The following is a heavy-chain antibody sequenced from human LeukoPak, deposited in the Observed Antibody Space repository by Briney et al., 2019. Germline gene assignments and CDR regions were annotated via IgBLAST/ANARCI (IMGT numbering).Heavy chain of an antibody. V-gene: IGHV4-59*02. J-gene: IGHJ3*02. Sequence: TSETLSLTCTVSGGSVSSYYWSWIRQPPGKGLEWIGYIYYSGSTNYNPPLKSRVTISVDTSKNQFSLKLSSVTAADTAVYYCARMPGSNDAFDIWGQGTMVTVSS. CDR3: ARMPGSNDAFDI. CDR1: GGSVSSYY. CDR2: IYYSGST. D-gene: IGHD2-2*01.